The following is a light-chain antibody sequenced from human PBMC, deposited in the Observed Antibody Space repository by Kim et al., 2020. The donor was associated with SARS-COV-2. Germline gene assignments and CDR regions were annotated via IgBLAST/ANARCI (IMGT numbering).Light chain of an antibody. CDR1: NLGDTY. CDR2: QDT. CDR3: QAWDSGTAV. Sequence: SYELTQPSSVSVSPGQTASITCSGDNLGDTYVCWYQQKPGQPPVLVIYQDTKRPSGIPERFSGSKPGNTATLTISGIQTMDEADYYCQAWDSGTAVFGGG. V-gene: IGLV3-1*01. J-gene: IGLJ2*01.